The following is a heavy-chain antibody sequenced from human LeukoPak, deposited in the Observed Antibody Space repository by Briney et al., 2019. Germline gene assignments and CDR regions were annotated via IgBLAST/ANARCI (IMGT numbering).Heavy chain of an antibody. CDR2: ISSSSSYI. J-gene: IGHJ1*01. CDR3: ARGPSLGYFQH. V-gene: IGHV3-21*01. CDR1: GFTFSSYN. Sequence: GGSLRLSCAASGFTFSSYNMNWVRQAPGKGLEWVSSISSSSSYIYYADSVKGRFTISRDNAKKSLYLQMNSLRGEDTAVYYCARGPSLGYFQHWGQGTLVTVSS.